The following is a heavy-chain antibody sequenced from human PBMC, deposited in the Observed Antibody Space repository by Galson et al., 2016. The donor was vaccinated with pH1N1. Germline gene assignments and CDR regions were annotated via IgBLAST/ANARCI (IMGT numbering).Heavy chain of an antibody. V-gene: IGHV3-53*05. J-gene: IGHJ4*02. Sequence: SLRLSCAASEFLVSDRFMSWVRQAPGKRLEWVSIMYPGGGTYYADFAEGRITISRDTSKNMLFLHMNTLTSDDTAVYYCARRYYFDYWGQGTLITVSS. CDR2: MYPGGGT. CDR1: EFLVSDRF. CDR3: ARRYYFDY.